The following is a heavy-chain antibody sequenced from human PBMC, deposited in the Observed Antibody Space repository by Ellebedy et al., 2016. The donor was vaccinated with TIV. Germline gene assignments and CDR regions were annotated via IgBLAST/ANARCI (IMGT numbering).Heavy chain of an antibody. Sequence: PGGSLRLSCAASGFTFSTFALNRVRQAPGKGLEWISTISSSGSLIYYPDSVKGRFTISRDNYKNILYLQMNSLSADDTAVYYCARSHSTGDGFQYWGQGTLVTVSS. D-gene: IGHD7-27*01. CDR1: GFTFSTFA. CDR3: ARSHSTGDGFQY. J-gene: IGHJ4*02. CDR2: ISSSGSLI. V-gene: IGHV3-23*01.